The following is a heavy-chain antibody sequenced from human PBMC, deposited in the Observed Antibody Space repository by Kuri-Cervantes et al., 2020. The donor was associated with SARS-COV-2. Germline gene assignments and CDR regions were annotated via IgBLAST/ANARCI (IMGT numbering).Heavy chain of an antibody. CDR2: ISYDGSNK. J-gene: IGHJ4*02. Sequence: GGSLRLSCAASGFTFSSYAMHWVRQAPGKGLEWVAVISYDGSNKYYAGSVKGRFTISRDNSKNTLYLQMNSLRAEDTAVYYCARDIGMATNRGLDYWGQGTLVTVSS. CDR1: GFTFSSYA. D-gene: IGHD5-24*01. V-gene: IGHV3-30-3*01. CDR3: ARDIGMATNRGLDY.